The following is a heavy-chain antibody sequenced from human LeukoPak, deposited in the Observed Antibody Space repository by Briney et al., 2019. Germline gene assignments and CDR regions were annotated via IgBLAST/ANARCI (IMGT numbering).Heavy chain of an antibody. Sequence: ASMKVSCKASGYTFTSYGISWVRQAPGQGLEWMGWISAYNGNTNYAQKLQGRVTMTTDTSTSTAYMELRSLRSDDTAVYYCARDGKKRYCSSTSCYAVANGMDVWGQGTTVTVSS. D-gene: IGHD2-2*01. CDR1: GYTFTSYG. V-gene: IGHV1-18*01. CDR2: ISAYNGNT. CDR3: ARDGKKRYCSSTSCYAVANGMDV. J-gene: IGHJ6*02.